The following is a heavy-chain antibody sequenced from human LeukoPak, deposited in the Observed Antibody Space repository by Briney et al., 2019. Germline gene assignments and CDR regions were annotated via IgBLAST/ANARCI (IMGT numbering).Heavy chain of an antibody. V-gene: IGHV1-69*05. Sequence: SVKVSCKASGGTFSSYAISWVRQAPGQGLEWMGRIIPIFGTANYAQKFQGRVTITTEESTSTAYMELSSLRSEDTAVYYCATTVTTHAFGIWGQGTMVTVSS. CDR1: GGTFSSYA. CDR3: ATTVTTHAFGI. CDR2: IIPIFGTA. D-gene: IGHD4-17*01. J-gene: IGHJ3*02.